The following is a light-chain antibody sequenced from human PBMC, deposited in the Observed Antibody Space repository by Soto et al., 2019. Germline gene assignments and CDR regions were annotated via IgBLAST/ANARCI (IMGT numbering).Light chain of an antibody. CDR3: LQHTGYPIT. Sequence: DIQMTQSPSSLSAAMGATVTITSRASQDIRNDLGWFQQKPGKAPKRLIYAASTLQSGVPSRFSGSGSGTEFTLTISGLQPEDFATYYCLQHTGYPITFGQGTRLEI. V-gene: IGKV1-17*01. J-gene: IGKJ5*01. CDR2: AAS. CDR1: QDIRND.